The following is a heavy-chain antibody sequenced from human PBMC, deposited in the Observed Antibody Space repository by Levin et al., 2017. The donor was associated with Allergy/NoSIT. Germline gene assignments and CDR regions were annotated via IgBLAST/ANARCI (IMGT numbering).Heavy chain of an antibody. D-gene: IGHD3-10*01. Sequence: SETLSLTCAVSGGSISSGGYSWSWIRQPPGKGLEWIGYIYHSGSTYYNPSLKSRVTISVDRSKNQFSLKLSSVTAADTAVYYCARSGDHYYGSGSYPLMGYNWFDPWGQGTLVTVSS. J-gene: IGHJ5*02. CDR3: ARSGDHYYGSGSYPLMGYNWFDP. CDR2: IYHSGST. CDR1: GGSISSGGYS. V-gene: IGHV4-30-2*01.